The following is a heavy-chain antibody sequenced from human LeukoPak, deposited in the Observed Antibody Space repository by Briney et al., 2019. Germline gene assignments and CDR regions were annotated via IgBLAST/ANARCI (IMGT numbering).Heavy chain of an antibody. CDR2: MNPNSGNT. J-gene: IGHJ4*02. D-gene: IGHD5-12*01. CDR1: GYTFTSYD. V-gene: IGHV1-8*01. CDR3: ARDSWGGIVATTFDY. Sequence: ASVKVSCKASGYTFTSYDINWVRQATGQGLEWMGWMNPNSGNTGYAQKLQGRVTMTTDTSTSTAYMELRSLRSDDTAVYYCARDSWGGIVATTFDYWGQGTLVTVSS.